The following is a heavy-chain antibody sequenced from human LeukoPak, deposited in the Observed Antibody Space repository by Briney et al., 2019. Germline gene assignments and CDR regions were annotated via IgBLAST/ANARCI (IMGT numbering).Heavy chain of an antibody. D-gene: IGHD1-26*01. Sequence: SQTLSLTCAVSGGSISSGGYSWSWIRQPPGQGLVWIGYIYHSGSTCYNPSLKSRVTISVDRSKNQFSLKLSSVTAADTAVYYCARLLRRLGYFDYWGQGTLVTVSS. CDR1: GGSISSGGYS. CDR3: ARLLRRLGYFDY. CDR2: IYHSGST. V-gene: IGHV4-30-2*01. J-gene: IGHJ4*02.